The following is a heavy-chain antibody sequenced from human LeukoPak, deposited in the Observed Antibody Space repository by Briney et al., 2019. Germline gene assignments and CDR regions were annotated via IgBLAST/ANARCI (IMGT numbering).Heavy chain of an antibody. CDR1: GYSIGNDYY. CDR3: ARDADPGGLDY. J-gene: IGHJ4*02. D-gene: IGHD3-16*01. CDR2: LSLRGTT. V-gene: IGHV4-38-2*02. Sequence: SETLSLTCTVSGYSIGNDYYWVWLRQPPGKGLEWIGSLSLRGTTHYNPSLESRVTISVDTPKNQFSLKVSAVTAADTAVYYCARDADPGGLDYWGQGTLVNVSS.